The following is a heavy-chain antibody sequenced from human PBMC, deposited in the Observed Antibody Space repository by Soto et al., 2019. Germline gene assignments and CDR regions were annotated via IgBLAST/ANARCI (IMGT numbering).Heavy chain of an antibody. Sequence: QVQLQQSGPGLVKPSETLSLTCTVSSGPSRSHNWGWIRQPPGGGLEWIGYIYHTGDTSYNPSLSXXVXXSADTSTNRISLTLRSVTAADTAVYYCVRQGIGDLHGLVDVWGQGTRVSVSS. CDR1: SGPSRSHN. CDR3: VRQGIGDLHGLVDV. J-gene: IGHJ6*02. CDR2: IYHTGDT. D-gene: IGHD3-10*01. V-gene: IGHV4-59*08.